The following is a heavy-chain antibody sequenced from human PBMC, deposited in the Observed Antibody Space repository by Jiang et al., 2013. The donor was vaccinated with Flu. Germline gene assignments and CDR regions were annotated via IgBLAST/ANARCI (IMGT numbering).Heavy chain of an antibody. J-gene: IGHJ6*03. V-gene: IGHV3-30*18. CDR1: EFTFSSYG. Sequence: VQLLESGGGVVQPGRSLRLSCAASEFTFSSYGMHWVRQAPGKGLEWVAVISNDGSNEYYADSVKGRFTISRDNSKNTLYLQMSSLXAEDTAVYYCAKDHYYYYYLDVWGNGTTVTVSS. CDR2: ISNDGSNE. CDR3: AKDHYYYYYLDV.